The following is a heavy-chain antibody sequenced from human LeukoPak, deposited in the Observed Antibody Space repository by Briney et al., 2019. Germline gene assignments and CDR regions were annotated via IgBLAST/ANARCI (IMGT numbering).Heavy chain of an antibody. J-gene: IGHJ4*02. V-gene: IGHV3-30-3*01. CDR3: AREGYDSSGYYYEYYFDY. CDR2: ISYDGSNK. D-gene: IGHD3-22*01. CDR1: GFTFSSYA. Sequence: PGGSLRLSCAASGFTFSSYAMHWVRQAPGKGLEWVAVISYDGSNKYYADSVKGRFTISRDNSKNTLYLQMNSLRAEDTAVYYCAREGYDSSGYYYEYYFDYWGQGTLVTASS.